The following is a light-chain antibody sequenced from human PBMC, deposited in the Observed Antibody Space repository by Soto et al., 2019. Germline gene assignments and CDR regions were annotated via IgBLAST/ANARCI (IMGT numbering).Light chain of an antibody. CDR3: QQYYSYPWT. CDR2: AAS. J-gene: IGKJ1*01. V-gene: IGKV1-39*01. CDR1: QSISSN. Sequence: DIQMTQSPSSLSASVGDRVTITCRASQSISSNLNWYQQKPGKAPKLLIYAASSLQSGVPSRFSGSGSGTDFTLTISCLQSEDFATYYCQQYYSYPWTFGQGTKVDIK.